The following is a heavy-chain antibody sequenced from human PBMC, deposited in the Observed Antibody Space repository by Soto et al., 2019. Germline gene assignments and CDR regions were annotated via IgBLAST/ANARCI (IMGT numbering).Heavy chain of an antibody. D-gene: IGHD3-22*01. CDR3: ARHPYDSSGYYHNWFDP. CDR2: IDPSDSYT. V-gene: IGHV5-10-1*01. Sequence: GEALKISCKGSGYSFTRYWIYWVRQMLGKGLEWMGRIDPSDSYTNYSPSFQGHVTISADKSISTAYLQWSSLKASDTAMYYCARHPYDSSGYYHNWFDPWGQGTLVTVSS. J-gene: IGHJ5*02. CDR1: GYSFTRYW.